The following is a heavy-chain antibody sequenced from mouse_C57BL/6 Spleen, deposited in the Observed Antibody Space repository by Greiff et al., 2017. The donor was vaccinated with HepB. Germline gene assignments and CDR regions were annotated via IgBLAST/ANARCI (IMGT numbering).Heavy chain of an antibody. CDR3: ARTNCDYAMDY. J-gene: IGHJ4*01. V-gene: IGHV1-80*01. CDR1: GYAFSSYW. D-gene: IGHD4-1*01. CDR2: IYPGDGDT. Sequence: QVQLQQSGAELVKPWASVKISCKASGYAFSSYWMNWVKQRPGKGLEWIGQIYPGDGDTNYNGKFKGKATLTADTSSSTAYMQLSSLTSEDSAVYFCARTNCDYAMDYWGQGTSVTVSS.